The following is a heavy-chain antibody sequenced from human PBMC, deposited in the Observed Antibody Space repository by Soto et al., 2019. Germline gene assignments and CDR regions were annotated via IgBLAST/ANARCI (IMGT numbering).Heavy chain of an antibody. D-gene: IGHD2-15*01. V-gene: IGHV1-69*13. Sequence: GASVKVSSKASGGTFSSYAISWVRQAPGQGLEWMGGIIPIFGTANYAQKFQGRVTITADESTSTAYMELSSLRSEDTAVYYCARDSNNNWWGSWTWSQGTLVTVSS. CDR2: IIPIFGTA. J-gene: IGHJ5*02. CDR3: ARDSNNNWWGSWT. CDR1: GGTFSSYA.